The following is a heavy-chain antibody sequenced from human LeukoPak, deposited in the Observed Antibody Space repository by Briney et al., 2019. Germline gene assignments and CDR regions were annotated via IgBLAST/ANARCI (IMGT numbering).Heavy chain of an antibody. CDR2: VSYTGRT. CDR3: ARQEAHAASGYDLIDH. V-gene: IGHV4-39*01. D-gene: IGHD5-12*01. J-gene: IGHJ4*02. Sequence: SETLSLTCTVSGGSISISGYCRVWIRQAPGKGLEWIGSVSYTGRTYYTPSLKSRLTISVDTSKNQFSLRLSSVTAADTAVYYCARQEAHAASGYDLIDHWGQGTLVTVSS. CDR1: GGSISISGYC.